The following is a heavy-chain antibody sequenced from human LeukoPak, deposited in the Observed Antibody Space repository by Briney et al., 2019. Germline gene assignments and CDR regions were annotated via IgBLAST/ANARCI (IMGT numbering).Heavy chain of an antibody. J-gene: IGHJ3*02. CDR2: IYTSGST. D-gene: IGHD3-10*01. Sequence: PSETLSLTCTVSGGSISSYYWSWIRQPAGKGLEWIGRIYTSGSTNYNPSLKSRVTMSVDTSKNHFSLELSSATAADTAVYYCARDHRVRGVDAFDIWGQGTMVTVSS. CDR3: ARDHRVRGVDAFDI. V-gene: IGHV4-4*07. CDR1: GGSISSYY.